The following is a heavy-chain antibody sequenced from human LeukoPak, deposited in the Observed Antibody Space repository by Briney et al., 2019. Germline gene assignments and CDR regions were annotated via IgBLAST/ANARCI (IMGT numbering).Heavy chain of an antibody. Sequence: SETLSLTCTVSGGSISSYYWSWIRQPPGKGLEWIGYIYYSGSTNYNPSLKSRVTISVDTSKNQFSLKLSSVTAADTAAYYCARARYDFWSGYYENYYYYGMDVWGQGTTVTVSS. CDR2: IYYSGST. V-gene: IGHV4-59*01. CDR1: GGSISSYY. D-gene: IGHD3-3*01. J-gene: IGHJ6*02. CDR3: ARARYDFWSGYYENYYYYGMDV.